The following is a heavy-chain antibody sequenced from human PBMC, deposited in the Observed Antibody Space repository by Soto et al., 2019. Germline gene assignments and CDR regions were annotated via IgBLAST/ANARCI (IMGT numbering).Heavy chain of an antibody. D-gene: IGHD3-9*01. CDR2: IYYSGST. J-gene: IGHJ6*02. CDR3: ARDSRYFDWLDCYYYGMDV. V-gene: IGHV4-31*03. Sequence: SETLSLTCTVSGGSISSGGYYWSWIRQHPGKGLEWIGYIYYSGSTYYNPSLKSRVTISVDTSKNQFSLKLSSVTAADTAVYYCARDSRYFDWLDCYYYGMDVWGQGTTVTVSS. CDR1: GGSISSGGYY.